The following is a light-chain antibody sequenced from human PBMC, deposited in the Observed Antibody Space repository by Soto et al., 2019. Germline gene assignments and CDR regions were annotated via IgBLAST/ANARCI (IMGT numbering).Light chain of an antibody. CDR2: RAS. CDR3: QQYNSWPYT. J-gene: IGKJ2*01. V-gene: IGKV3-15*01. CDR1: QHVSSN. Sequence: EIVMTQSPATLSVSQGGSATLSCRASQHVSSNFAWYRQKPGQAPTLLIYRASTRATGIPARFSGSGSGTEFTLTISSLQSEDFAFYYCQQYNSWPYTFGQGTKLEIK.